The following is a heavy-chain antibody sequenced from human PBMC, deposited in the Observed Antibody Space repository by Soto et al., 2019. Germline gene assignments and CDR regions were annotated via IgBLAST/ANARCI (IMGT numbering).Heavy chain of an antibody. CDR2: FYSGGST. D-gene: IGHD1-7*01. CDR1: GFTVSSNY. CDR3: ARGLWKYAS. J-gene: IGHJ5*02. V-gene: IGHV3-53*01. Sequence: PVGSLRLSCAASGFTVSSNYMNWVRQAPGKGLEWVSVFYSGGSTYYADSVKGRFTMSRDISKNILYLQMNSLRGEDTAVYYCARGLWKYASWGPGTLVTVSS.